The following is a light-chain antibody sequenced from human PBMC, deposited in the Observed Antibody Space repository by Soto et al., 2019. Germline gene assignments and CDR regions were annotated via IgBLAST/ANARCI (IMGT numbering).Light chain of an antibody. J-gene: IGLJ3*02. V-gene: IGLV2-14*03. CDR1: NKDIGGYNY. CDR2: DVT. CDR3: ASFTSSSTLDV. Sequence: QSALTQPVSVSGSLGQSITISCIGTNKDIGGYNYVSWYQHFPGKAPKLIIYDVTNRPPGVSDRFSGSKSGNTATLTISGLQADDEVDYYCASFTSSSTLDVFGGGTKVTVL.